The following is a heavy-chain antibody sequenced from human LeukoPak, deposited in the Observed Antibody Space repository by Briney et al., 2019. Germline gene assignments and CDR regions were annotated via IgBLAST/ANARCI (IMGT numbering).Heavy chain of an antibody. CDR2: INPNSGGT. J-gene: IGHJ4*02. CDR1: GYTFTGYY. CDR3: ARIPMATNEVDY. V-gene: IGHV1-2*02. D-gene: IGHD5-24*01. Sequence: ASVKVSCKASGYTFTGYYMHWVRQAPGQGLEWMVWINPNSGGTNYAQKFQGRVTMTRDTPISTAYMELSRLRSDDTAVYYCARIPMATNEVDYWGQGTLVTVSS.